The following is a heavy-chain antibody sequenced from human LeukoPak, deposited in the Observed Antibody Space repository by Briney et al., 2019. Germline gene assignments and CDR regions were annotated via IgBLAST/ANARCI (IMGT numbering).Heavy chain of an antibody. V-gene: IGHV3-21*01. CDR3: ARAVWGYCSGGSCYYFDY. J-gene: IGHJ4*02. CDR2: ISSSSSYI. CDR1: GFTFSSYS. D-gene: IGHD2-15*01. Sequence: PGGSLRLSCAASGFTFSSYSMNWVRQAPGKGLEWVSPISSSSSYIYYADSVKGRFTISRDNAKNSLYLQMNSLRAEDTAVYYCARAVWGYCSGGSCYYFDYWGQGTLVTVSS.